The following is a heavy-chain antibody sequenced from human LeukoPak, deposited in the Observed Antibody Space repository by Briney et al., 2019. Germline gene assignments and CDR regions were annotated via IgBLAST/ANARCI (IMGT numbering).Heavy chain of an antibody. Sequence: SETLSLTCTVSGGSISSSSYYWGWIRQPPGKGLEWIGSIYYSGSTYYNPSLKSRVTISVDTSKNQFSLKLSSVTAADTAVYYCARDIGYGIRHFDPWGQGTLVTVSS. CDR3: ARDIGYGIRHFDP. CDR1: GGSISSSSYY. J-gene: IGHJ5*02. CDR2: IYYSGST. V-gene: IGHV4-39*07. D-gene: IGHD5-18*01.